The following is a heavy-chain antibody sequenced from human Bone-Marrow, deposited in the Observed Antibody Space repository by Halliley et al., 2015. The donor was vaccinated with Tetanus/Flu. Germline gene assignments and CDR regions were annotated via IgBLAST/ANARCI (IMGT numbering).Heavy chain of an antibody. CDR3: ARGAGGLFILVAPFDY. J-gene: IGHJ4*02. D-gene: IGHD2-21*01. Sequence: TLSLTCAVYGGSFSGYSWSWIRQPPGKGLEWIGEINHSGSTNYNPSLKSRVTISADTSKNQFSLKLSSVTAADTAVYYCARGAGGLFILVAPFDYWGQGTLVTVSS. CDR1: GGSFSGYS. CDR2: INHSGST. V-gene: IGHV4-34*01.